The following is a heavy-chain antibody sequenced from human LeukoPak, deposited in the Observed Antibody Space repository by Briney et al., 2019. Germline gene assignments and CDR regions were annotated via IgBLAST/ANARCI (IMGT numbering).Heavy chain of an antibody. V-gene: IGHV3-33*01. CDR2: IWYDGSNK. CDR3: ARGPRQDIVLMVYY. J-gene: IGHJ4*02. Sequence: GGSLRLSCAASGFTFSSYGTHWVRQAPGKGLEWVAVIWYDGSNKYYADSVKGRFTISRDNSKNTLYLQMNSLRAEDTAVYYCARGPRQDIVLMVYYWGQGTLVTVSS. CDR1: GFTFSSYG. D-gene: IGHD2-8*01.